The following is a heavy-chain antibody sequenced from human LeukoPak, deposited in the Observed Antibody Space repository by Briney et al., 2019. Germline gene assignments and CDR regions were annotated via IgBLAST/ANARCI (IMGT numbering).Heavy chain of an antibody. Sequence: GGSLRLSCAASGFTFSFSAMSWVRQAQGKGLEWVSTISDSGPATYYAASVKGRFTISRDNSKSTLYLQMNSLRADDTAVYFCATPLFTSGWHYFDCWGQGTLVTVSS. J-gene: IGHJ4*02. D-gene: IGHD6-19*01. CDR2: ISDSGPAT. CDR3: ATPLFTSGWHYFDC. V-gene: IGHV3-23*01. CDR1: GFTFSFSA.